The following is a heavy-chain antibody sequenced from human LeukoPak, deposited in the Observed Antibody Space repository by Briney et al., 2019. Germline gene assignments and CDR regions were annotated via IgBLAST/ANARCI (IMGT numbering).Heavy chain of an antibody. D-gene: IGHD3-10*01. CDR3: ARAGVFDY. V-gene: IGHV4-38-2*01. CDR1: GYSISSGYY. J-gene: IGHJ4*02. Sequence: SETLSLTCAVSGYSISSGYYWGWIRQPPGKGLEWIGSIYHSGSTYYNPSLKSRVTISVDTSKNQFSLKLSSVTAADTAVCYCARAGVFDYWGQGTLVTVSS. CDR2: IYHSGST.